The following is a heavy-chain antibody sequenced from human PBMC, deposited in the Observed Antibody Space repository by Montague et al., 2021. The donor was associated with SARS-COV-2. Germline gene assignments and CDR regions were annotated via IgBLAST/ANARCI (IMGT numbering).Heavy chain of an antibody. D-gene: IGHD5/OR15-5a*01. Sequence: SETLSLTCLVSGGTISTDNLYWYWAWIRQPPGKGLEWIGSIFHXXXSXXXXSLNTRVTISIDTSRNHFSLSLTSVTAPDTAVYYCARHVSNLRAAVDYFDYWGQGTPVTVSS. J-gene: IGHJ4*02. V-gene: IGHV4-39*01. CDR3: ARHVSNLRAAVDYFDY. CDR1: GGTISTDNLYWY. CDR2: IFHXXXS.